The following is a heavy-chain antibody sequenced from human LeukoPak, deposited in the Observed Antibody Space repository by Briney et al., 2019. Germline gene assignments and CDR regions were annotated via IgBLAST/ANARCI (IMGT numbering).Heavy chain of an antibody. CDR2: ISSDSIHI. CDR3: ARFETVAAKPFEY. Sequence: GGSLRLSCAASGFTFSTFWMHWVRQAPGMGLEWVSSISSDSIHILYADSVKGRFTISRDNAKNSLYLQMDSLRAEDTAVYYCARFETVAAKPFEYWGQGALVTVSS. D-gene: IGHD6-19*01. J-gene: IGHJ4*02. V-gene: IGHV3-21*01. CDR1: GFTFSTFW.